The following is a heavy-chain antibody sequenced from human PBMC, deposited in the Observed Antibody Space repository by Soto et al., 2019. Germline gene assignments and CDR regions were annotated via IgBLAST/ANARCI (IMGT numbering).Heavy chain of an antibody. CDR2: IYYSGST. V-gene: IGHV4-59*01. D-gene: IGHD2-2*01. Sequence: PSETLSLTCAVSGGSISSYYWSWIRQPPGKGLEWIGYIYYSGSTNYNPSLKSRVTISVDTSKNQFSLKLSPVTAADTAVYYCARTDRPNLGYCSSTSCRNYYYYGMDVWGQGTTVTVSS. CDR3: ARTDRPNLGYCSSTSCRNYYYYGMDV. J-gene: IGHJ6*02. CDR1: GGSISSYY.